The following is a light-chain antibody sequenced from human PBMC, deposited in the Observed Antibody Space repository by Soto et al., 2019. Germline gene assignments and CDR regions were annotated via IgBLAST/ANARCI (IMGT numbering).Light chain of an antibody. CDR3: SSYTGSNTLEV. V-gene: IGLV2-14*03. CDR1: SSDFGGYNY. J-gene: IGLJ1*01. CDR2: DVT. Sequence: QSALTQPASVSGSPGQSITISCTGTSSDFGGYNYVSWYQQHPGKAPKLMIYDVTNRPSGVSNRFSGSKSGNTASLTISGLQAEDEADYYCSSYTGSNTLEVFGTGTKVTVL.